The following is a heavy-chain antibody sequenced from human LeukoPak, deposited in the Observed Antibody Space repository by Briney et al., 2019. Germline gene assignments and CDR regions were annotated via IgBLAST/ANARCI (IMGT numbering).Heavy chain of an antibody. CDR3: AADTSIGDYNYYYGMDV. CDR2: IVVGSGNT. D-gene: IGHD4-17*01. V-gene: IGHV1-58*01. CDR1: GFTFTSSA. Sequence: ASVKVSCKASGFTFTSSAVQWVRQARGQRLEWIGWIVVGSGNTNYAQKFQERVTITRDMSTSTAYMELSSLRSEDTAVYYCAADTSIGDYNYYYGMDVWGKGTTVTVSS. J-gene: IGHJ6*04.